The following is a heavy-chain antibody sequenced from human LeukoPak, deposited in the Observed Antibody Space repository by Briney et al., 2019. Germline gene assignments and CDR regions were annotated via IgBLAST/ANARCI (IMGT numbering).Heavy chain of an antibody. CDR3: ARLPKYSRPLDY. D-gene: IGHD6-6*01. Sequence: GASVKVSCKASGYTFSSYDINWVRQATGQGLEWMGWTNPNSGNTAYAQKFQGRVTMSRDTSISTAYMELSSLGSEDTAVYYCARLPKYSRPLDYWGQGTLATVSS. CDR2: TNPNSGNT. CDR1: GYTFSSYD. J-gene: IGHJ4*02. V-gene: IGHV1-8*02.